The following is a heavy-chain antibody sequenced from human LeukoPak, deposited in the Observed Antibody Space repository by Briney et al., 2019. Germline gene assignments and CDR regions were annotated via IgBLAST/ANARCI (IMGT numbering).Heavy chain of an antibody. J-gene: IGHJ4*02. D-gene: IGHD6-13*01. CDR1: GFTFSSYW. CDR2: IKQDGSEK. CDR3: ALIAAAGTRVFDY. V-gene: IGHV3-7*01. Sequence: GGSLRLSCAASGFTFSSYWMSWVRQAPGKGLEWVANIKQDGSEKYYVDSVKGRFTISRDNAKNSLYLQMNSLRAEDTAVYYCALIAAAGTRVFDYWGQGTLVTVSS.